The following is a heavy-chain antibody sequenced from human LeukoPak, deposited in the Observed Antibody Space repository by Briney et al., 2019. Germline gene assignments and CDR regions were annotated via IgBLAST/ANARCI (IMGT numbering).Heavy chain of an antibody. CDR2: ISGSGGDT. Sequence: GGSLRLSCAASGFTFSTYPMSWVRQAPGKGLEWVSGISGSGGDTYFADFVKGRFSISRDNFRNTVYLQINSLTDDDTAVYYCAKTTAGYSSGRYPGWPADYWGPGTVVTVSS. D-gene: IGHD6-19*01. CDR3: AKTTAGYSSGRYPGWPADY. J-gene: IGHJ4*02. V-gene: IGHV3-23*01. CDR1: GFTFSTYP.